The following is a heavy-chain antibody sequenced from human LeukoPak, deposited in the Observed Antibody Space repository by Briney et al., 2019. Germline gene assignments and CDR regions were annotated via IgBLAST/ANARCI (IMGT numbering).Heavy chain of an antibody. CDR2: IDHSGNT. Sequence: SETLSLTCTVSGGSINSNYWSWIRQPPGEGPEWIAYIDHSGNTNYNPSLKSRVTISRDMSKNQFSLKLTSVTAADTAMYYCARVGSWYYFDYWGQGILVTVSS. D-gene: IGHD6-19*01. J-gene: IGHJ4*02. CDR1: GGSINSNY. V-gene: IGHV4-59*01. CDR3: ARVGSWYYFDY.